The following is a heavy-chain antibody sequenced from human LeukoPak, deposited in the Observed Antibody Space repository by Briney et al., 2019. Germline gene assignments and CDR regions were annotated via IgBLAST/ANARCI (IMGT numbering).Heavy chain of an antibody. CDR2: IYHSGST. J-gene: IGHJ5*02. CDR1: GGSISNNDW. V-gene: IGHV4-4*02. Sequence: PSGTLSLTCAVSGGSISNNDWWSWVRQPPGKGLEWIGEIYHSGSTNYNPSLKSRVTISVDKSKNVFSLKLSFVTAADTAVYYCVLGSYYRFDPWGQGTLVTVSS. D-gene: IGHD3-10*01. CDR3: VLGSYYRFDP.